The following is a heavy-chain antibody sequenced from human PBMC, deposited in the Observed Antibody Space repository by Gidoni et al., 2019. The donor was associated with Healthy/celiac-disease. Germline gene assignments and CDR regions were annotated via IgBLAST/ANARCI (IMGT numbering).Heavy chain of an antibody. CDR3: ARDLDSSGYRDALDI. CDR2: IYYSWST. CDR1: GGSLNSSSYY. Sequence: QLQLQESGPGLVKPSATLSLTCPFSGGSLNSSSYYWGWIRQPPGKVVEWSGSIYYSWSTYYNPSLKSRVTISVDTYKNQFSLKLSSVTAADTAVYYCARDLDSSGYRDALDIWGQGTMVTVSS. J-gene: IGHJ3*02. V-gene: IGHV4-39*07. D-gene: IGHD3-22*01.